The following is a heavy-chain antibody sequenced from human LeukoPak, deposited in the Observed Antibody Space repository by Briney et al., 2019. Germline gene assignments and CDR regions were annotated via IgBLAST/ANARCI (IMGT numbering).Heavy chain of an antibody. CDR3: ARTYYDFWSGYQYNWFDP. V-gene: IGHV4-59*01. Sequence: PSETLSLTCTVSGGSISSYYWSWIRQPPGKGLEWIGYIYYSGSTNYNPSLKSRVTISVDTSKNQFSLKLSSVTAADTAVYYCARTYYDFWSGYQYNWFDPWGQGTLVTVSS. J-gene: IGHJ5*02. CDR2: IYYSGST. D-gene: IGHD3-3*01. CDR1: GGSISSYY.